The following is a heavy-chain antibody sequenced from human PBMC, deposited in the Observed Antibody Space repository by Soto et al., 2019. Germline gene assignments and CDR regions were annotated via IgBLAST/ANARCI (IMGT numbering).Heavy chain of an antibody. J-gene: IGHJ5*02. D-gene: IGHD3-10*01. CDR1: GGSISSGDYY. V-gene: IGHV4-4*02. Sequence: PSETLSLTCTVSGGSISSGDYYWSWVRQPPGKGLEWIGEIYHSGSTNYNPSLKSRVTISVDKSKNQFSLKLSSVTAADTAVYYCATDDSSGSHFYNWFDPWGQGTLVTVSS. CDR3: ATDDSSGSHFYNWFDP. CDR2: IYHSGST.